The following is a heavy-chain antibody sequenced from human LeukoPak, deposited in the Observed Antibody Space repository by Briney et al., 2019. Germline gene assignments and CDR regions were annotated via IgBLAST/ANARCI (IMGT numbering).Heavy chain of an antibody. D-gene: IGHD3-3*01. CDR1: GGSISSGGYY. CDR3: ARARSGYYPLDY. J-gene: IGHJ4*02. Sequence: QTLSLTXTVSGGSISSGGYYWSWIRRHPGKGLEWIGYIYYSGSTYYNPSLKSRVTISVDTSKNQFSLKLSSVTAADTAVYYCARARSGYYPLDYWGQGTLVTVSS. V-gene: IGHV4-31*03. CDR2: IYYSGST.